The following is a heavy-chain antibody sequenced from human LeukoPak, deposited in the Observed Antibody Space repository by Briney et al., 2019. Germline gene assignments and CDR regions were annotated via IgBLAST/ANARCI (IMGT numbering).Heavy chain of an antibody. CDR1: GFTFSYYW. CDR3: ARDLYDRATDY. Sequence: GGSLRLSCAASGFTFSYYWMHWVRQAPGKGLVWVSRINSDGSSASYADSVKGRFTISRDNAKNTLYLQMNSLRDEDTAVYFCARDLYDRATDYWGQGTLVTVSS. V-gene: IGHV3-74*01. J-gene: IGHJ4*02. D-gene: IGHD2-8*01. CDR2: INSDGSSA.